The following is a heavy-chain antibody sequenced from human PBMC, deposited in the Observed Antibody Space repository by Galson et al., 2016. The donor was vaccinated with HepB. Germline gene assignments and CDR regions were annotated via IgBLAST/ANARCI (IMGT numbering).Heavy chain of an antibody. CDR3: ARAGTRTSIAVVGWIFDP. CDR1: GGSINNYY. CDR2: IYYSGST. Sequence: SETLSLTCTVSGGSINNYYWSWIRQPPGKGLEWIGYIYYSGSTNYNPSLKSRVTLSVDTSKNQFSLKLSSVTAADTAVYYCARAGTRTSIAVVGWIFDPWGQGTLVTVSP. J-gene: IGHJ5*01. D-gene: IGHD1-7*01. V-gene: IGHV4-59*01.